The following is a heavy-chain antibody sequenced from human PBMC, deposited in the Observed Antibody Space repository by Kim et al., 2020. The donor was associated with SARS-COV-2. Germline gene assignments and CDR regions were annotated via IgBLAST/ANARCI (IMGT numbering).Heavy chain of an antibody. J-gene: IGHJ6*02. CDR2: ISWNSGSI. Sequence: GGSLRLSCAASGFTFDDYAMHWVRQAPGKGLEWVSGISWNSGSIGYADSVKGRFTISRDNAKNSLYLQMNSLRAEDTALYYCAKAIRVDISHYYGMDVWGQGTTVTVSS. CDR3: AKAIRVDISHYYGMDV. D-gene: IGHD3-3*01. CDR1: GFTFDDYA. V-gene: IGHV3-9*01.